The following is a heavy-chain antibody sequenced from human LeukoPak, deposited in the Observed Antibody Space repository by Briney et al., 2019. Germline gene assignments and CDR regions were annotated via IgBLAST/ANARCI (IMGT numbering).Heavy chain of an antibody. CDR2: IKQDGSEK. V-gene: IGHV3-7*01. J-gene: IGHJ3*02. CDR1: GFTFSSYW. D-gene: IGHD3-3*01. CDR3: ARANRLYDPGDAFDI. Sequence: GGSLRLSCAASGFTFSSYWTSWVRQAPGKGLEWVANIKQDGSEKYYVDSVKGRFTISRDNAKNSLYLQMNSLRAEDTAVYYCARANRLYDPGDAFDIWGQGTMVTVSS.